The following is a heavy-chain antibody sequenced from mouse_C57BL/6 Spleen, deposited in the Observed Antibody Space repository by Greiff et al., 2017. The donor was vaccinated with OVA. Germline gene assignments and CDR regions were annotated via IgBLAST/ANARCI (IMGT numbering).Heavy chain of an antibody. CDR2: IWSDGST. J-gene: IGHJ3*01. V-gene: IGHV2-6*03. Sequence: VKLVESGPGLVAPSQSLSITCTVSGFSLTSYGVHWVRQPPGKGLEWLVVIWSDGSTTYNSALKSRLSISKDNSKSQVFLKMNSLQTDDTAMYYCARERELDSSGYPAWFAYWGQGTLVTVSA. CDR3: ARERELDSSGYPAWFAY. CDR1: GFSLTSYG. D-gene: IGHD3-2*02.